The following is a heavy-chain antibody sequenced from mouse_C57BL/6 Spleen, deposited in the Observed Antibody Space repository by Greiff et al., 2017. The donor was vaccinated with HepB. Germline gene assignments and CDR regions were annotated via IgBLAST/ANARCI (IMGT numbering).Heavy chain of an antibody. CDR3: ARDGTVVATFDY. CDR2: ISDGGSYT. D-gene: IGHD1-1*01. V-gene: IGHV5-4*01. Sequence: EVQVVESGGGLVKPGGSLKLSCAASGFTFSSYAMSWVRQTPEKRLEWVATISDGGSYTYYPDNVKGRFTISRDNAKNNLYLQMSHLKSEDTAMYYCARDGTVVATFDYWGQGTTLTVSS. J-gene: IGHJ2*01. CDR1: GFTFSSYA.